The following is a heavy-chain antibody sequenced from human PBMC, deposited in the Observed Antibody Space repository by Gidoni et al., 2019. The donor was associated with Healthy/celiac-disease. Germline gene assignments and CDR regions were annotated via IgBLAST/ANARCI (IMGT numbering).Heavy chain of an antibody. J-gene: IGHJ5*02. CDR1: GFTFSSYA. Sequence: EVQLLESGGGLVQPGGSLSLYCAASGFTFSSYAMSGVRQAPGTGLEWVSAMSGSGGSTYYADSVKGRFTISRDNSKNTLYLQMNSLRAEDTAVYYCAKGFIANKEWFDPWGQGTLVTVSS. CDR2: MSGSGGST. D-gene: IGHD6-13*01. V-gene: IGHV3-23*01. CDR3: AKGFIANKEWFDP.